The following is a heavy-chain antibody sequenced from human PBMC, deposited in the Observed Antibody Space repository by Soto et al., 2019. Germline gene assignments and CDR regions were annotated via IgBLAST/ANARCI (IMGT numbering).Heavy chain of an antibody. CDR2: INSDGSST. D-gene: IGHD4-17*01. V-gene: IGHV3-74*01. CDR3: ARFRVDGDSVP. CDR1: GFAFSNYW. Sequence: EVQLVESGGGLVQPGGSLRLSCAASGFAFSNYWMHWVPQAPGKGLVWVSRINSDGSSTSYADSVRGRFTISRDNAENALYLQMNSLRAEDTAVYYCARFRVDGDSVPWGQGTLVTVSS. J-gene: IGHJ5*02.